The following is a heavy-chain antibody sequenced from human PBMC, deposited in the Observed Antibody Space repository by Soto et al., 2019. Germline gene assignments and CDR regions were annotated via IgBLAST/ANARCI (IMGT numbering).Heavy chain of an antibody. CDR1: GFTFSSYW. V-gene: IGHV3-7*01. J-gene: IGHJ4*02. D-gene: IGHD4-17*01. CDR2: IKQDGSEK. Sequence: GGSLRLSCAASGFTFSSYWMSWVRQAPGKGLEWVANIKQDGSEKYYVDSVKGRFTISRDNAKNSLYLQMNSLRAEDTAVYYCARDRSNDYGEGYDYWGQGTLVTVSS. CDR3: ARDRSNDYGEGYDY.